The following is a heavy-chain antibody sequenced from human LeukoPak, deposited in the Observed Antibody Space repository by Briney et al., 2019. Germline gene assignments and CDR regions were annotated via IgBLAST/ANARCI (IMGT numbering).Heavy chain of an antibody. D-gene: IGHD5-12*01. CDR3: ARGVPPHGIVAISHGDYYYYMDV. V-gene: IGHV1-69*05. Sequence: ASVKVSCKASGGTFSSYAISWVRQAPGQGLEWMGGIIPIFGTANYAQKFQGRVTITTDESTSTAYMELSSLGSEDTAVYYCARGVPPHGIVAISHGDYYYYMDVWGKGTTVTVSS. CDR1: GGTFSSYA. J-gene: IGHJ6*03. CDR2: IIPIFGTA.